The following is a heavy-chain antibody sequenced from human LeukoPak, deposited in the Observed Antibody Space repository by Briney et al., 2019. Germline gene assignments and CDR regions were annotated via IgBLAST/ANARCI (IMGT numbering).Heavy chain of an antibody. CDR3: ARWSVVPAATLYYYYYMDV. CDR1: GYTFISYD. CDR2: MNPNSGNT. Sequence: ASVKVSCKASGYTFISYDINWVRQATGQGLEWMGWMNPNSGNTGYAQKFQGRATITRNTSISTAYMELSSLRSEDTAVYYCARWSVVPAATLYYYYYMDVWGKGTTVTVSS. V-gene: IGHV1-8*03. D-gene: IGHD2-2*01. J-gene: IGHJ6*03.